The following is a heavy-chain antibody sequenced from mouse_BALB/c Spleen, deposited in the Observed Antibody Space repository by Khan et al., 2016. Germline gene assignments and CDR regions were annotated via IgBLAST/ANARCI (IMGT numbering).Heavy chain of an antibody. J-gene: IGHJ3*01. CDR2: ISYSGST. CDR1: GYSITSDYA. V-gene: IGHV3-2*02. D-gene: IGHD2-2*01. CDR3: SRGVGYRGFAY. Sequence: EVQLQESGPGLVKPSQSLSLTCTVTGYSITSDYAWNWIRQFPGNKLEWMGYISYSGSTNYNPSLKSRVSITRDTSKNQVFLQLNSVTTEDTATYYCSRGVGYRGFAYWGQGTLVTVSA.